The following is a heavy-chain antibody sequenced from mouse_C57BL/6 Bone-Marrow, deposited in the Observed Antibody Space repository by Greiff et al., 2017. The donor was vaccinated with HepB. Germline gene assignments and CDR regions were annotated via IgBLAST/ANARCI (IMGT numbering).Heavy chain of an antibody. CDR2: ISNGGGST. Sequence: EVKLVESGGGLVQPGGSLKLSCAASGFTFSDYYMYWVRQTPEKRLEWVAYISNGGGSTYYPDTVKGRFTISRDNAKNTLYLQMSRLKSEDTAMYYCARHTGYYGVFYAMDYWGQGTSVTVSS. V-gene: IGHV5-12*01. D-gene: IGHD2-3*01. J-gene: IGHJ4*01. CDR3: ARHTGYYGVFYAMDY. CDR1: GFTFSDYY.